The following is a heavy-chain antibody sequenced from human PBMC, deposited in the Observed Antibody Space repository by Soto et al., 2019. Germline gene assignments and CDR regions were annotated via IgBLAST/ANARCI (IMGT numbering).Heavy chain of an antibody. J-gene: IGHJ4*02. D-gene: IGHD3-10*01. V-gene: IGHV1-18*01. Sequence: ASVKVSCKASGYTFTSYGMSWVRQAPGQGLEWMGWISAYNGNTNYAQKLQGRVTMTTDTSTSTAYMELRSLRSDDTAVYYWARRLLWLGGGQANDYWGQGTLVTVSS. CDR3: ARRLLWLGGGQANDY. CDR1: GYTFTSYG. CDR2: ISAYNGNT.